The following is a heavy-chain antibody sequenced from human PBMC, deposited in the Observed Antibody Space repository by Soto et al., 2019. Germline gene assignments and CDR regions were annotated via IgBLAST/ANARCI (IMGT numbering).Heavy chain of an antibody. CDR3: AKDYQASY. Sequence: PGGSLRLSCAASGFTFSSYSMNWVRQAPGKGLEWVSSVSGSGATTNYADSVKGRFTISRDDSKNMLYLQMNNLRAEDTAIYYCAKDYQASYWGQGTLVTVSS. J-gene: IGHJ4*02. D-gene: IGHD3-16*02. CDR2: VSGSGATT. V-gene: IGHV3-23*01. CDR1: GFTFSSYS.